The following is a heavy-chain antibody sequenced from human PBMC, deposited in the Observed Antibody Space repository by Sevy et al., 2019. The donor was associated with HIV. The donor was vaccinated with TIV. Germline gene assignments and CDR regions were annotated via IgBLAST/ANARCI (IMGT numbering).Heavy chain of an antibody. J-gene: IGHJ4*02. D-gene: IGHD3-10*01. Sequence: GGSLRLSCAASGFTFSNYFINWVRQAPGKGLEWVSSISSGSSYIFYADSGKGRFTISRENAKNSLYLHMNSLRAEDTAVYYCARGDYYGSLYYFDYWGPGTLVTV. V-gene: IGHV3-21*01. CDR1: GFTFSNYF. CDR2: ISSGSSYI. CDR3: ARGDYYGSLYYFDY.